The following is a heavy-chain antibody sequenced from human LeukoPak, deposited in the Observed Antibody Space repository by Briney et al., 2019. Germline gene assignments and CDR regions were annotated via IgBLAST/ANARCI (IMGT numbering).Heavy chain of an antibody. D-gene: IGHD3-10*01. V-gene: IGHV3-11*01. CDR2: ISSSGSNI. CDR1: GFTFSDYY. Sequence: GGSLRLSCAASGFTFSDYYMSWIRQAPGRGPEWVSYISSSGSNIYYADSVKGRFTISRDNAKNSLDLQMNSLRAEDTAVYYCARVRYYGSGSYFGDYWGQGTLVTVSS. J-gene: IGHJ4*02. CDR3: ARVRYYGSGSYFGDY.